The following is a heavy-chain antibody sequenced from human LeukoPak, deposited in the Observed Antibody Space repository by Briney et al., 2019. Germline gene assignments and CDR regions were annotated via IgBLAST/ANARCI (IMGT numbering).Heavy chain of an antibody. V-gene: IGHV4-39*01. Sequence: SETLSLTCTVPGGSISSSSYYWGWIRQPPGKGLELIGSIYYSGSTYYNPSLKSRVTISVDTSKNQFSLKLSSVTAADTAVYYCARLWSYYYDSSGYWDWGQGTLVTVSS. D-gene: IGHD3-22*01. CDR2: IYYSGST. J-gene: IGHJ4*02. CDR3: ARLWSYYYDSSGYWD. CDR1: GGSISSSSYY.